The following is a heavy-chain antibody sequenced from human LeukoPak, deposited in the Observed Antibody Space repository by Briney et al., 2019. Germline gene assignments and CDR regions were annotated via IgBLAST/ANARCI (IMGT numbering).Heavy chain of an antibody. J-gene: IGHJ5*02. Sequence: ASVKVSCKASGLTFSNYGITWVRQAPGQGLEWVGWISAYDGNTNYAQKFQGRVTMTRGTSISTAYMELSRLRSDDTAVYYCAGAGLYEYWFDPWGQGTLVTVSS. CDR3: AGAGLYEYWFDP. CDR2: ISAYDGNT. V-gene: IGHV1-18*01. D-gene: IGHD2-2*02. CDR1: GLTFSNYG.